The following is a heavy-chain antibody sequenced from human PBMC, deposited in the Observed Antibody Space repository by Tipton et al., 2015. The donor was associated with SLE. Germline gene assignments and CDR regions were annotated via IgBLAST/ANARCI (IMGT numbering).Heavy chain of an antibody. CDR2: IDNSGST. V-gene: IGHV4-39*07. Sequence: TLSLTCTVSGASISSSSYFWGWIRQSPGKGLEWIGCIDNSGSTYDNPSLRSRVTISVDTSKNQFSLTLTSVTSADTGVYYCSRRTSPYNSGWHGAFDIWGQGTLVTVSS. CDR1: GASISSSSYF. D-gene: IGHD6-25*01. J-gene: IGHJ3*02. CDR3: SRRTSPYNSGWHGAFDI.